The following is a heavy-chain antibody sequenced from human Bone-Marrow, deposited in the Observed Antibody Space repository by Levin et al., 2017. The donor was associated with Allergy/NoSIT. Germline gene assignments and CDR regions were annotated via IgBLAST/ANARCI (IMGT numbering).Heavy chain of an antibody. V-gene: IGHV3-30*04. Sequence: GESLKISCAASGFTFSSYAMHWVRQAPGKGLEWVAVISYDGSNKYYADSVKGRFTISRDNSKNTLYLQMNSLRAEDTAVYYCARDRHYDFWSGPLHWGQGTLVTVSS. CDR3: ARDRHYDFWSGPLH. CDR2: ISYDGSNK. CDR1: GFTFSSYA. J-gene: IGHJ4*02. D-gene: IGHD3-3*01.